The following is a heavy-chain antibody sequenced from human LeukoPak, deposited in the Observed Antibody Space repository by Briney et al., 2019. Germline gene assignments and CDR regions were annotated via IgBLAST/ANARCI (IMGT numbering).Heavy chain of an antibody. Sequence: PSEALSLTCNVSDGSISSGGYYWSWIRQHPGKGLEWIGYIYYSGSTYYNPSLKSRVTISVDTSKNQFSLKLSSVTAADTAVYYCARGEMATTDFDYWGQGTLVTVSS. J-gene: IGHJ4*02. D-gene: IGHD5-24*01. CDR3: ARGEMATTDFDY. V-gene: IGHV4-31*03. CDR1: DGSISSGGYY. CDR2: IYYSGST.